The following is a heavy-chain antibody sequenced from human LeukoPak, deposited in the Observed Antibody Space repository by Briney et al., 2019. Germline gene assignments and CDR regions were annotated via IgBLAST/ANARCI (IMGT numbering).Heavy chain of an antibody. J-gene: IGHJ3*02. CDR2: IYYSGST. Sequence: PSETLSLTCTVSGGSISSSSYYWGWIRQPPGKGLEWIGSIYYSGSTFYNPSLKSRVTISVDTSKNQFSLMLSSVTAADTAVYYCARGRIQLWYDASDIWGQGTMVTVSS. CDR3: ARGRIQLWYDASDI. V-gene: IGHV4-39*07. CDR1: GGSISSSSYY. D-gene: IGHD5-18*01.